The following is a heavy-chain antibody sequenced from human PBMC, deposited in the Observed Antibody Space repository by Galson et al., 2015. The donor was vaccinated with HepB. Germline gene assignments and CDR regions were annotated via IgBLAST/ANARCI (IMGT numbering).Heavy chain of an antibody. CDR1: GFTFSDFY. CDR3: ARSSSSWAPFEY. D-gene: IGHD6-13*01. CDR2: ISGSSFYT. V-gene: IGHV3-11*06. J-gene: IGHJ4*02. Sequence: SLRLSCAASGFTFSDFYMSWIRQTPGKGLEWLSHISGSSFYTNYADSVKGRFAISRDNTKNSLYLQMNSLRAEDTAVYYCARSSSSWAPFEYWGQGTLVTVSS.